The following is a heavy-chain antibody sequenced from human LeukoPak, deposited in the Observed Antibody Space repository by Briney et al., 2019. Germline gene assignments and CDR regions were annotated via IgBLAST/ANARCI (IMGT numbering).Heavy chain of an antibody. D-gene: IGHD3-22*01. J-gene: IGHJ3*02. CDR1: GGSISSSSYY. CDR3: ARPYYYDSSGPLGSFAI. CDR2: IYYSGST. V-gene: IGHV4-39*01. Sequence: SETLSLTCTVSGGSISSSSYYWGWIRQPPGKGLEWIGSIYYSGSTYYNPSLKSRVTISVDTSKNQFSLKLSSVTAADTAVYYCARPYYYDSSGPLGSFAIWGQGTMVTVSS.